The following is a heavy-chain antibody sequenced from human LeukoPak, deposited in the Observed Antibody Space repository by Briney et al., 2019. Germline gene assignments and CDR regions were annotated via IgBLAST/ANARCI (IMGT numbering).Heavy chain of an antibody. J-gene: IGHJ3*02. V-gene: IGHV4-59*12. CDR2: FYYSGST. CDR3: AREGAFDI. Sequence: SETLSLTCTVSGGSISSYYWSWIRQPPGKGLEWIGYFYYSGSTNYNPSLKSRVTISVDTSKNQFSLKLSSVTAADTAVYYCAREGAFDIWGQGTMVTVSS. CDR1: GGSISSYY.